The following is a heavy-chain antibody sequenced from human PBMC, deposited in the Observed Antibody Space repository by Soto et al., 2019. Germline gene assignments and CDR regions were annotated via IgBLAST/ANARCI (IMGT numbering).Heavy chain of an antibody. V-gene: IGHV4-4*07. CDR3: ARGQRFSDWLEP. CDR2: IYSSGNT. J-gene: IGHJ5*02. CDR1: CGTISGYY. D-gene: IGHD3-3*01. Sequence: SETLSRTCSVSCGTISGYYWTWIRQPAWEGLEWIGRIYSSGNTKYNPSLQSRVTMSLDTSNNQFALRLTSVTDADTAVYYCARGQRFSDWLEPGAKGTLVT.